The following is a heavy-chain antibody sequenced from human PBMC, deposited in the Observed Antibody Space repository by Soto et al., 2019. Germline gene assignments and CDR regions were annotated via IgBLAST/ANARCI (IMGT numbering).Heavy chain of an antibody. Sequence: ASVKVSCKASGYTFSTYAMHWVRQAPGQRLEWMGWINTGNGDTKYSQKFQGRVTITRDTSASTAYMELSSLRSEDTAVYYCARHVNQFWSAYFLIDFWGRGTLVTVSS. CDR3: ARHVNQFWSAYFLIDF. D-gene: IGHD3-3*01. CDR2: INTGNGDT. CDR1: GYTFSTYA. J-gene: IGHJ4*01. V-gene: IGHV1-3*04.